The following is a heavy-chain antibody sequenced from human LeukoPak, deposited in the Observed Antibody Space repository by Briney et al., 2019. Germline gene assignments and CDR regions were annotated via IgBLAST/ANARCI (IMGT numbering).Heavy chain of an antibody. CDR1: GLTFRGYD. CDR3: AKGHYYDSGHFDY. D-gene: IGHD3-22*01. V-gene: IGHV3-48*01. J-gene: IGHJ4*02. CDR2: ISSSTNRT. Sequence: GGCLRLSCVTSGLTFRGYDMFWVRQAPGKGLEWISYISSSTNRTHYADSVKGRFTISRDNAKNSLYLQMNSLRAEDTALYYCAKGHYYDSGHFDYWGQGTLVTVSS.